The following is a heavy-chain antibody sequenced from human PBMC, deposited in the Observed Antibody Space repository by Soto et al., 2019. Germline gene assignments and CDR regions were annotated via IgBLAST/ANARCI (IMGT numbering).Heavy chain of an antibody. CDR1: GYGFTSYW. V-gene: IGHV5-10-1*01. CDR2: IDPSDSYT. CDR3: ARGVVGATIPLDY. D-gene: IGHD1-26*01. J-gene: IGHJ4*02. Sequence: GESLKISCKGSGYGFTSYWISWVRQMPGKGLEWMGRIDPSDSYTNYSPSFQGHVTISADKSISTAYLQWSSLKASDTAMYYCARGVVGATIPLDYWGQGTLVTVSS.